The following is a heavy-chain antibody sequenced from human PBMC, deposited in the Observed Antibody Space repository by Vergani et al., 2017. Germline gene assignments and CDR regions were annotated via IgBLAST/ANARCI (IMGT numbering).Heavy chain of an antibody. CDR3: GKDHSASYTTYYSFWSGPEFDA. CDR2: IWYDGATR. Sequence: QVRLVESGGGVVQTGGSLRLSCEASGFTFSDYNMHWVRQAPGKGLEWVAVIWYDGATRYMADAVKGRFTISRDNSKNTVNLQMNRLRADDTAVYFCGKDHSASYTTYYSFWSGPEFDARAQGTLVTVAA. CDR1: GFTFSDYN. J-gene: IGHJ4*02. D-gene: IGHD3-3*01. V-gene: IGHV3-33*03.